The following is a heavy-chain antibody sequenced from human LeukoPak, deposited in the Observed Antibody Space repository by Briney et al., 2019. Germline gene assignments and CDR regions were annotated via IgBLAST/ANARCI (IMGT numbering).Heavy chain of an antibody. CDR3: ARHGPAFCTATRCPYLFDF. D-gene: IGHD2-8*02. CDR1: VGSISGSY. J-gene: IGHJ4*02. CDR2: IYPTGIT. V-gene: IGHV4-4*09. Sequence: PSETLSLTCTVSVGSISGSYWSWIRQPPGKGLEWIGYIYPTGITNYNLSLKSRVIISVDTFNNQFSLSLTSVTAADTAIYYCARHGPAFCTATRCPYLFDFWGQGTLVTVSS.